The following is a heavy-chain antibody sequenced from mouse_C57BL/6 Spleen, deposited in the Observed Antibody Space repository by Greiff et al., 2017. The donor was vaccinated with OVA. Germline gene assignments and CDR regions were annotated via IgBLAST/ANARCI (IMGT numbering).Heavy chain of an antibody. Sequence: VQLQQSGTVLARPGASVKMSCKTSGYTFTSYWMHWVKQRPGQGLEWIWAIYPGNSDTSYNQKFKGKAKLTAVTSASTAYMELSSLTNEDSAVYYCTRDTTVVGYFDYWGQGTTLTVSS. CDR2: IYPGNSDT. J-gene: IGHJ2*01. CDR1: GYTFTSYW. D-gene: IGHD1-1*01. V-gene: IGHV1-5*01. CDR3: TRDTTVVGYFDY.